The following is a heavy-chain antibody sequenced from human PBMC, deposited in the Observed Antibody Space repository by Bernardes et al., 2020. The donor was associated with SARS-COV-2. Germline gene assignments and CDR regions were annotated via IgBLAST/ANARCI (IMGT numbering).Heavy chain of an antibody. CDR3: ARRLQYYFDY. CDR2: IYYSGIT. J-gene: IGHJ4*01. CDR1: GGSISSSSYY. V-gene: IGHV4-39*01. Sequence: SATLSLTCTVSGGSISSSSYYWGWIRQPPGKGLDWIGNIYYSGITYYNPSLKSRVTMSIDTSKNQFSLKLSSLTAADTAVYYCARRLQYYFDYWGHGTLVTVSS.